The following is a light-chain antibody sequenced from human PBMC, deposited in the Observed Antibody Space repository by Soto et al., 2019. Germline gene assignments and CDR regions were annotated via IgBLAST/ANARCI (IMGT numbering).Light chain of an antibody. Sequence: DIQVTQSPSTLSTSVGDRVTITCRASHSISKWLAWYQQKPGKAPLLLIYYASSLASGVPSRFSGSGSGTEFTLTISSLQSDDVATYYCQQYNSFSPTFGGGTKVEIK. CDR3: QQYNSFSPT. J-gene: IGKJ4*01. CDR2: YAS. CDR1: HSISKW. V-gene: IGKV1-5*01.